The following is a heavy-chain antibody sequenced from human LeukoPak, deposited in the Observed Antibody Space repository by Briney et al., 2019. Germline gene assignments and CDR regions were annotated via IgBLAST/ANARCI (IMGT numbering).Heavy chain of an antibody. Sequence: PGGSLRLSCAASGFTFSSYEMNWVRQAPGKGLEWVSYISSSGSTIYYADSVKGRFTISRDNAKNSLYLQMNSLRAEDTAVYYCARAERWLQFGAFDIWGQGTMVTVSS. CDR2: ISSSGSTI. CDR3: ARAERWLQFGAFDI. J-gene: IGHJ3*02. V-gene: IGHV3-48*03. CDR1: GFTFSSYE. D-gene: IGHD5-24*01.